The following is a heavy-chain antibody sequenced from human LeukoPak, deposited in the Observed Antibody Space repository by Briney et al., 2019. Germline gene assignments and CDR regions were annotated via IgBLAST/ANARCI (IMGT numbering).Heavy chain of an antibody. V-gene: IGHV4-34*01. CDR1: GGSFSGYY. CDR2: INHSGST. CDR3: AARLSGWSNRFDP. J-gene: IGHJ5*02. Sequence: SETLSLTCAVYGGSFSGYYWSWIRQPPGKGLEWIGEINHSGSTNYNPSLKSRVTISVDTSKNQFPLKLSSVTAADTAVYYCAARLSGWSNRFDPWGQGTLVTVSS. D-gene: IGHD6-19*01.